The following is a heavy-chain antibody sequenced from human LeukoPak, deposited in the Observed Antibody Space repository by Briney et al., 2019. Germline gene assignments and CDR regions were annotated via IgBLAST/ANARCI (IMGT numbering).Heavy chain of an antibody. CDR1: GFTFSSYS. D-gene: IGHD2-2*01. CDR2: ISSSSSYI. Sequence: GGSLRLSCAASGFTFSSYSMNWVRQAPGKGLEWVSSISSSSSYIYYADSVKGRFTISRDNAKNSLYLQMNSLRAEDTAVYYCARIVVPAARWWFDSWGQGTLVTVSS. V-gene: IGHV3-21*01. CDR3: ARIVVPAARWWFDS. J-gene: IGHJ5*01.